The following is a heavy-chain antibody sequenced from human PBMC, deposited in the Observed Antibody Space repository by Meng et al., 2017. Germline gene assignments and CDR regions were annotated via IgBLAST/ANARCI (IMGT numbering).Heavy chain of an antibody. Sequence: QVQLVESGGGVVQPGRSLRLSCAASGFTFSSYGMHWVRQAPGKGLEWVAVISYDGTNKYYGDSLKGRFTISRDNFKNTLYLQMNSLRDEDTAVYYCAKPPYDSSGYYYDYWGQGTLVTVSS. CDR1: GFTFSSYG. V-gene: IGHV3-30*18. D-gene: IGHD3-22*01. J-gene: IGHJ4*02. CDR2: ISYDGTNK. CDR3: AKPPYDSSGYYYDY.